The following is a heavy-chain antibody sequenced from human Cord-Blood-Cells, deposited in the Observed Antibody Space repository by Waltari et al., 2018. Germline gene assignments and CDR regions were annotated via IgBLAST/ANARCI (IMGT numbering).Heavy chain of an antibody. D-gene: IGHD7-27*01. CDR3: ARDRVWGSGGDAFDI. V-gene: IGHV3-74*01. J-gene: IGHJ3*02. Sequence: EVQLVESGGGLVQPGGSLRLSFAASGLTFSSYWLHWGRQAQGRGLVWVSRINSEGSSTSYADSVKGRFTISRDNAKNTLYLQMNSLRAEDTAVYYCARDRVWGSGGDAFDIWGQGTMVTVSS. CDR2: INSEGSST. CDR1: GLTFSSYW.